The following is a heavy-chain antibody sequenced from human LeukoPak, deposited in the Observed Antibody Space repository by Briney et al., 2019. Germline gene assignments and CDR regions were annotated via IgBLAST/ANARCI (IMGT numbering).Heavy chain of an antibody. CDR2: ISGSGGST. CDR1: GFTFSSYV. Sequence: GGSLRLSCAASGFTFSSYVMSWVRQAPGKGLEWVSAISGSGGSTYYADSVKGRFTISRDNSKNTLYLQMNSLRAEDTAVYYCAKDRAFYYDSSGYYPDAFDIWGQGTMVTVSS. CDR3: AKDRAFYYDSSGYYPDAFDI. J-gene: IGHJ3*02. D-gene: IGHD3-22*01. V-gene: IGHV3-23*01.